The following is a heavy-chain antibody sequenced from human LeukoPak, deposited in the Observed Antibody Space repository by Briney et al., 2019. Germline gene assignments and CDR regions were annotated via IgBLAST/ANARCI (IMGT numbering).Heavy chain of an antibody. V-gene: IGHV3-23*01. J-gene: IGHJ4*02. CDR2: ISGSGGST. Sequence: GGSLRLSCSASGFTFRNYGMHWVRQAPGKGLEWVSAISGSGGSTYYADSVKGRFTISRDNSKNTLYLQMNSLRAEDTAVYYCAKRWGGGYFDYWGQGTLVTVSS. D-gene: IGHD3-16*01. CDR3: AKRWGGGYFDY. CDR1: GFTFRNYG.